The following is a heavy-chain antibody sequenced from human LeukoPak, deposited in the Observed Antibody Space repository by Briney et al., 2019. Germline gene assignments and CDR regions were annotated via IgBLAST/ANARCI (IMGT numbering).Heavy chain of an antibody. D-gene: IGHD3-10*01. J-gene: IGHJ2*01. CDR1: GFTFSSYG. Sequence: GGSLRLSCAASGFTFSSYGMHWVRQAPGKGLEWVAVISYDGSNKYYADSVKGRFTISRDNSKNTLYLQMNSLRAEDTAVYYCARGSGKITMVRGVPWYFDLWGRGTLVTVSS. CDR2: ISYDGSNK. CDR3: ARGSGKITMVRGVPWYFDL. V-gene: IGHV3-30*03.